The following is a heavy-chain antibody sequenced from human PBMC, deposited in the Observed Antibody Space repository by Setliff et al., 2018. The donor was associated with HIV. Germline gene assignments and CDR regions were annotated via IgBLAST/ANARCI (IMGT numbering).Heavy chain of an antibody. J-gene: IGHJ4*02. Sequence: PGGSLRLSCAACGFTVTTYDMHWVRHGTGKGPQWVSGIGTGGDTYYPGSVKGRFTISRDDSKNTLFLQLNTLRPEDTAVYYCASARIPTGGTSTSLDYWGQGALVTVSS. CDR1: GFTVTTYD. CDR3: ASARIPTGGTSTSLDY. D-gene: IGHD1-1*01. V-gene: IGHV3-13*01. CDR2: IGTGGDT.